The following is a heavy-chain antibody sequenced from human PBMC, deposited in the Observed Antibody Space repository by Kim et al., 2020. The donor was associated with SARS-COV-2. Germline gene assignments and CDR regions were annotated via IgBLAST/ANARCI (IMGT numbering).Heavy chain of an antibody. Sequence: ASVKVSCKASGYTFTSYAMNWVRQAPGQGLEWMGWINTNTGNPTYAQGFTGRFVFSLDTSVSTAYLQISSLKAEDTAVYYCARDRNTQADYYYGSGIPLWGQGTLVTVSS. D-gene: IGHD3-10*01. V-gene: IGHV7-4-1*02. J-gene: IGHJ4*02. CDR2: INTNTGNP. CDR1: GYTFTSYA. CDR3: ARDRNTQADYYYGSGIPL.